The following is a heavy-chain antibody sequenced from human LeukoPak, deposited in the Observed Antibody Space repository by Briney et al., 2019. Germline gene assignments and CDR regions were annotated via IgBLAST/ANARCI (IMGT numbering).Heavy chain of an antibody. CDR1: GFTFSSYS. J-gene: IGHJ4*02. V-gene: IGHV3-21*01. CDR3: ASYCSGGSCYSADFDY. CDR2: ISSSSSYI. Sequence: PGGPLRLSCAASGFTFSSYSMNWVRQAPGKGLEWVSSISSSSSYIYYADSVKGRFTISRDNAKNSLYLQMNSLRAEDTAVYYCASYCSGGSCYSADFDYWGQGTLVTVSS. D-gene: IGHD2-15*01.